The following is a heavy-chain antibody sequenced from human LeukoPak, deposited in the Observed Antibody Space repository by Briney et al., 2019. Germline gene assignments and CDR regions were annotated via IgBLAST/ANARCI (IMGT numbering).Heavy chain of an antibody. CDR1: GFTFSSYG. D-gene: IGHD3/OR15-3a*01. V-gene: IGHV3-33*01. Sequence: PGGSLRLSCAASGFTFSSYGMHWVRQAPGKGLEWVALICYDGSDKYYADSVKGRFTISRDNSKNTLYLQMNSLRAEDTAVYFCARDGLGIDSWGQGTLVTVSS. CDR2: ICYDGSDK. J-gene: IGHJ5*01. CDR3: ARDGLGIDS.